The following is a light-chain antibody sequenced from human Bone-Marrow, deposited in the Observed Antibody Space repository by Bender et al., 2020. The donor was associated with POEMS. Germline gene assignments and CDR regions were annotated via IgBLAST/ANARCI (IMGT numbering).Light chain of an antibody. CDR1: SSNIGSNY. Sequence: QSVLTQPPSASGTPGQTVTISCSGSSSNIGSNYVYWYQQLPGTAPKLLIYRNNKRPSGVPDRFSGSKSGTSASLAITGLQAEDEGDYYCQSYDNSLGGWVFGGGTKLTVL. J-gene: IGLJ3*02. CDR3: QSYDNSLGGWV. V-gene: IGLV1-47*01. CDR2: RNN.